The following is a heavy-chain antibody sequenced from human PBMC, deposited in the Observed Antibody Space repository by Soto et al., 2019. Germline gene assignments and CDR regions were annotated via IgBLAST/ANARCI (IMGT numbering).Heavy chain of an antibody. CDR1: GLNFTNHV. V-gene: IGHV3-23*01. J-gene: IGHJ4*02. CDR3: AKTERVTKFENN. CDR2: ISNSDDVG. Sequence: EVQLLESGGALIQHTGSLRLSCSASGLNFTNHVINWVRQDPGKGLEWVSSISNSDDVGFYADSVRGRFIVSRDITTNSVFLQMNFLRVADTAIYYFAKTERVTKFENNWGQGTLVTVSS.